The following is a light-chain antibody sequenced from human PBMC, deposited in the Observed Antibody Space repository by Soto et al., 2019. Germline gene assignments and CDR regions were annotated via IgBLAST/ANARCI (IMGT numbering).Light chain of an antibody. Sequence: EVVLTQSPATLSLSPGESATLSCRASESISRNIAWYQQSPGQAPRLLIYDVSKRATGIPPRFSGSGSGTDFTLTFSGLEPEDFAIYYCQQATNWPPRTPPRTFGQGTKVEIK. J-gene: IGKJ1*01. CDR1: ESISRN. CDR3: QQATNWPPRTPPRT. CDR2: DVS. V-gene: IGKV3-11*01.